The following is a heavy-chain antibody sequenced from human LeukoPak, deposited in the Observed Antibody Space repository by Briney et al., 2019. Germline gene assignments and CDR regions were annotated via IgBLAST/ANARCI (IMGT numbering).Heavy chain of an antibody. CDR2: INPNSGGT. Sequence: ASVKVSCKASGYNFISYYMHWVRQAPGQGLEWMGWINPNSGGTNYAQKFQGRVTMTRDTSISTAYMELSRLRSDDTAVYYCVGSGYDQPFDYWGQGTLVTVSS. V-gene: IGHV1-2*02. CDR3: VGSGYDQPFDY. D-gene: IGHD5-12*01. CDR1: GYNFISYY. J-gene: IGHJ4*02.